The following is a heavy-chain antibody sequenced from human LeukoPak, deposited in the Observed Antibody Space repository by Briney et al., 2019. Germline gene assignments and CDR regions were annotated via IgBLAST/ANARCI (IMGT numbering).Heavy chain of an antibody. D-gene: IGHD3-16*02. CDR3: ATAWGSYRQYPYYNYGMDV. V-gene: IGHV1-2*02. J-gene: IGHJ6*02. Sequence: GASVKVSCKASGYTFTGYYMHWVRQAPGQGLEWMGWINPNSGGTNYAQRFQGRVTMTRDTSISTAYMELSRLRSVDTAVYYCATAWGSYRQYPYYNYGMDVWGQGTTVTVSS. CDR1: GYTFTGYY. CDR2: INPNSGGT.